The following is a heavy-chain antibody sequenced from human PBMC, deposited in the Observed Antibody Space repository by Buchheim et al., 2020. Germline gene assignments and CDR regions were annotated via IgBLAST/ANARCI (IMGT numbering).Heavy chain of an antibody. J-gene: IGHJ4*02. CDR1: GFIFSSYW. Sequence: EVQLVESGGGLVQPGGSLRLSCAASGFIFSSYWMTWVRQAPGKGLEWVANIKQDGSEKYYVDSVKGRFTISRDNVQNSLYLQMNSLRAEDTAVYYCARARTHSSGLLYYFDYWGQGTL. CDR2: IKQDGSEK. CDR3: ARARTHSSGLLYYFDY. V-gene: IGHV3-7*01. D-gene: IGHD3-22*01.